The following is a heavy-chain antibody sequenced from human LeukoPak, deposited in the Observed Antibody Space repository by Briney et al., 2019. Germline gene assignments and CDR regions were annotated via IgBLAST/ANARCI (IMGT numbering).Heavy chain of an antibody. CDR3: AKDNPHRFGMDV. J-gene: IGHJ6*02. Sequence: PGGSLRLSCAASGFTFHDYAMHWVRQTPGKGLEWVSLISGDGGDTYYADSVKGRFTISRDSSKSSLYLQMNSLRIEDTAFYYCAKDNPHRFGMDVWGRGTTVTVSS. CDR1: GFTFHDYA. CDR2: ISGDGGDT. D-gene: IGHD3-16*01. V-gene: IGHV3-43*02.